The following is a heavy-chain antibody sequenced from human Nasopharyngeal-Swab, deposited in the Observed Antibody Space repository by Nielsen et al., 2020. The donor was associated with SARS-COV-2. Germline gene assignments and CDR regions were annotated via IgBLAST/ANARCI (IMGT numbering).Heavy chain of an antibody. CDR3: VRPEGVATSFKYYFQYGMDV. J-gene: IGHJ6*02. CDR1: GYSFTSYW. V-gene: IGHV5-51*01. D-gene: IGHD5-12*01. Sequence: GGSLRLSCKGSGYSFTSYWIAWVRQMPGKGLEWMGIIYPRDSDTRYSPSFQGQVTISADKSIGTAYLQWSSLKASDTAMYYCVRPEGVATSFKYYFQYGMDVWGQGTMVTVPS. CDR2: IYPRDSDT.